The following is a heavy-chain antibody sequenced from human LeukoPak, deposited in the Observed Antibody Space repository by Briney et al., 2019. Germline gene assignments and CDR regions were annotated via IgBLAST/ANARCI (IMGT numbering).Heavy chain of an antibody. CDR2: ISGSGGST. J-gene: IGHJ4*02. V-gene: IGHV3-23*01. Sequence: GSLRLCCAASGFTFSSYAMSRVRQAPGKGLEWVSAISGSGGSTYYADSVKGRFTISRDNSKNTLYLQMNSLRAEDTAVYYCAKDATQQLDYFDYWGQGTLVTVSS. CDR3: AKDATQQLDYFDY. CDR1: GFTFSSYA. D-gene: IGHD6-13*01.